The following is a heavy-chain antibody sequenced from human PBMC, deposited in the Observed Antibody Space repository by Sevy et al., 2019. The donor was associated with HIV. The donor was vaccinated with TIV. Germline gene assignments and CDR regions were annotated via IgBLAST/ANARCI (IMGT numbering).Heavy chain of an antibody. CDR2: IIPIFGTA. V-gene: IGHV1-69*13. J-gene: IGHJ4*02. CDR1: GGTFSSYA. CDR3: AREKVDSSGYYSGETDY. D-gene: IGHD3-22*01. Sequence: ASVKVSCKASGGTFSSYAISWVRQAPGQGLEWMRGIIPIFGTANYAQKFQGRVTITADESTSTAYMELSSLRSEDTAVYYCAREKVDSSGYYSGETDYWGQGTLVTVSS.